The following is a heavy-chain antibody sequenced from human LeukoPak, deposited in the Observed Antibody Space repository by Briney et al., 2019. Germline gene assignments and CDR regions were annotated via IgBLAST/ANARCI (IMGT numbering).Heavy chain of an antibody. CDR2: INPSGGST. V-gene: IGHV1-46*01. CDR3: ARETGLYAVYYAFDI. D-gene: IGHD2-2*02. J-gene: IGHJ3*02. CDR1: GYTFTSYY. Sequence: ASVKVSCKASGYTFTSYYMHWVRQAPGQGLEWMGIINPSGGSTNYAQKFLGRVTVTRDTSTSAVYMELSSLRSEDTAAYYCARETGLYAVYYAFDIRGQGTMVTVSS.